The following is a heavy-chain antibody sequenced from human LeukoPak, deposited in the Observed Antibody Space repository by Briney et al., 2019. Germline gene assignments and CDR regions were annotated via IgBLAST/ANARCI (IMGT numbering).Heavy chain of an antibody. D-gene: IGHD5-12*01. V-gene: IGHV3-21*01. CDR3: ARDIDGYDLYYFDY. CDR2: ISSSSSYI. CDR1: GFTFSSYS. J-gene: IGHJ4*02. Sequence: GGSLRLSCAASGFTFSSYSMNWVRQAPGKGLEWVSSISSSSSYIYYADSVKGQFTISRDNAKNSLYLQMNSLRAEDTAVYYCARDIDGYDLYYFDYWGQGTLVTVSS.